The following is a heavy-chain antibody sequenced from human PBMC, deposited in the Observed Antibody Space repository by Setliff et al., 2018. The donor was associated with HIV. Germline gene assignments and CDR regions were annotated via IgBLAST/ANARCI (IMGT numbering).Heavy chain of an antibody. Sequence: ASVKVSCKASGYSLPSYSINWVRQAPGQGLEWMGYINTNTGNPTYAQGFTGLFVFSVDTPVSTAYLQLFSLKAEDTAVYYCTRDHTPPPNYDFWSGQIDLRNIFYYMDVGGTGSPVTVSS. V-gene: IGHV7-4-1*01. J-gene: IGHJ6*03. D-gene: IGHD3-3*01. CDR2: INTNTGNP. CDR1: GYSLPSYS. CDR3: TRDHTPPPNYDFWSGQIDLRNIFYYMDV.